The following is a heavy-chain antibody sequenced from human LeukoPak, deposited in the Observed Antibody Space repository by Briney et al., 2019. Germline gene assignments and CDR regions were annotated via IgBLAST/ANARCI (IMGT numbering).Heavy chain of an antibody. J-gene: IGHJ4*02. CDR2: IRRKASGGAT. V-gene: IGHV3-49*04. CDR3: TRALASDY. CDR1: GFVFGDYD. Sequence: GGSLRLSCIGSGFVFGDYDISWVRQAPGKGLDWVGFIRRKASGGATEYAASVKGRFTISRDDSKTTAYLQMNSLKTEDTAMYYCTRALASDYWGQGTLVTVSS.